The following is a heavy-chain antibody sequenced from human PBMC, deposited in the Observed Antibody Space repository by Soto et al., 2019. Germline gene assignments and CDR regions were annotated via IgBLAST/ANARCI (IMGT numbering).Heavy chain of an antibody. V-gene: IGHV1-18*01. CDR2: ISAYNGNT. CDR3: ARDRVDIVARRAREFDY. D-gene: IGHD5-12*01. CDR1: GYTFTSYG. Sequence: ASVKVSCKASGYTFTSYGISWVRQAPGQGLEWMGWISAYNGNTNYAQKLQGRVTMTTDTSTSTAYMELRSLRSDDTAVYYCARDRVDIVARRAREFDYWGQGTLVTVSS. J-gene: IGHJ4*02.